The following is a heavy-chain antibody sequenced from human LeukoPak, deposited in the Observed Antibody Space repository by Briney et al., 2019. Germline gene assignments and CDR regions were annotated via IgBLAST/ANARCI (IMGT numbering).Heavy chain of an antibody. CDR2: IYYSGST. J-gene: IGHJ4*02. CDR3: ARAGSGYEYYFDY. Sequence: SRTLSLTCTVSGGSISSGGYYWSWISQHPGKGLEWIGYIYYSGSTYYNPSLKSRVTISVDTSKNQFSLKLSSVTAADTAVYYCARAGSGYEYYFDYWGQGTLVTVSS. D-gene: IGHD5-12*01. CDR1: GGSISSGGYY. V-gene: IGHV4-31*03.